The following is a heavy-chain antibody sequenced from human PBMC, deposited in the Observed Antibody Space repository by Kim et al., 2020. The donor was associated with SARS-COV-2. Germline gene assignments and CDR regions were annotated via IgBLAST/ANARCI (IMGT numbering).Heavy chain of an antibody. CDR3: AREGRSSWYDEN. D-gene: IGHD6-13*01. Sequence: YYADSVKGRFTISGDNAKNSLYLQMNRLRAEDTAVYYCAREGRSSWYDENWGQGTLVTVSS. V-gene: IGHV3-21*01. J-gene: IGHJ4*02.